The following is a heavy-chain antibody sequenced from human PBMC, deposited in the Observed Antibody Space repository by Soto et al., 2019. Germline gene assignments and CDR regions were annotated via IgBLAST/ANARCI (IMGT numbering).Heavy chain of an antibody. J-gene: IGHJ5*02. CDR3: ARGFKGGYYGSGTLTLNWFDP. CDR2: INPNSGGT. CDR1: GYTFTGYY. V-gene: IGHV1-2*04. Sequence: ASVKVSCKASGYTFTGYYMHWVRQAPGQGLEWMGWINPNSGGTNYAQKFQGWVTMTRDTSISTAYMELSRLRSDDTAVYYCARGFKGGYYGSGTLTLNWFDPWGQGTLVTVSS. D-gene: IGHD3-10*01.